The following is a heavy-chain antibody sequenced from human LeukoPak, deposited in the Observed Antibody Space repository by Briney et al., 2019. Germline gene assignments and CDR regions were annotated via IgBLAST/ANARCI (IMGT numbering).Heavy chain of an antibody. CDR3: AKVGLRRITMVRGVLPDY. D-gene: IGHD3-10*01. J-gene: IGHJ4*02. V-gene: IGHV3-7*01. CDR1: GFTFTDYW. CDR2: IKRDGSEK. Sequence: GGSLRLSCAASGFTFTDYWMSWVRQAPGKGLEWVANIKRDGSEKYYVDSVKGRFTISRDNAKNSLYLQLNSLRTEDTAVYYCAKVGLRRITMVRGVLPDYWGQGTLVTVSS.